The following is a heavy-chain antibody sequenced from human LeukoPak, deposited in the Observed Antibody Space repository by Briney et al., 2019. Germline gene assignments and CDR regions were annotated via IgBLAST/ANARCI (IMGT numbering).Heavy chain of an antibody. CDR1: GGSFSGYY. Sequence: SETLSLTCAVYGGSFSGYYWSWIRQPPGKGLEWIGEINHSGSTNYTPSPKSRVTISVDTSKNQFSLKLSSVTAADTAVYYCARLHLVSSGWYPMADSWGQGTLVTVSS. D-gene: IGHD6-19*01. J-gene: IGHJ4*02. CDR2: INHSGST. V-gene: IGHV4-34*01. CDR3: ARLHLVSSGWYPMADS.